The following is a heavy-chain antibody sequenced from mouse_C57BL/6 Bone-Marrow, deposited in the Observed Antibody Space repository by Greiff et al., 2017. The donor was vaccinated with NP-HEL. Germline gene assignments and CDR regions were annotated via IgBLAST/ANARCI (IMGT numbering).Heavy chain of an antibody. J-gene: IGHJ4*01. CDR3: AKIGIYYGNYARYYYAMDY. CDR1: GFSLTSYG. V-gene: IGHV2-3*01. D-gene: IGHD2-1*01. CDR2: IWGDGST. Sequence: VQRVESGPGLVAPSQSLSITCTVSGFSLTSYGVSWVRQPPGKGLEWLGVIWGDGSTNYHSALISRLSISKDNSKSQVFLKLNSLQTDDTATYYCAKIGIYYGNYARYYYAMDYWGQGTSVTVSS.